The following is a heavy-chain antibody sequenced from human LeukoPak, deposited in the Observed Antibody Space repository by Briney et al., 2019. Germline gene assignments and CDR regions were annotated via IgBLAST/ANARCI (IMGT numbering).Heavy chain of an antibody. CDR3: ASPITADMDV. Sequence: PGGSLRLSCAAPGFTFSSYGMHWVRQAPGKGLEWAAFIRYDGSNKYYADSVKGRFTLSRDNSKNTLYLQMNSLRAEDTAVYYCASPITADMDVWPKGTKVTV. D-gene: IGHD3-10*01. CDR2: IRYDGSNK. J-gene: IGHJ6*03. CDR1: GFTFSSYG. V-gene: IGHV3-30*02.